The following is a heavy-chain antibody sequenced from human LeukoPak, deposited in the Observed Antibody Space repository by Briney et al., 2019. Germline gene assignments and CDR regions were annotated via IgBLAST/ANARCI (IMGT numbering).Heavy chain of an antibody. V-gene: IGHV3-64*01. J-gene: IGHJ5*02. CDR1: GFTFSSYA. CDR2: ISSNGGST. D-gene: IGHD3-9*01. CDR3: ARDRRRYGFDP. Sequence: GGSLRLSCAASGFTFSSYAMHWVRQAPGKGLEYVSAISSNGGSTYYANSVKGRFTISRDNSKNTLYLQMGSLRAEDMAVCYCARDRRRYGFDPWGQGTLVTVSS.